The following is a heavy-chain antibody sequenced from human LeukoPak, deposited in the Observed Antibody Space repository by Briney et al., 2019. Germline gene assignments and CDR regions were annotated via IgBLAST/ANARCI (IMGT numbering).Heavy chain of an antibody. D-gene: IGHD3-22*01. CDR3: AGRITMIVVAPGAFDI. V-gene: IGHV3-53*04. CDR2: IYSGGST. Sequence: GGSLRLSCAASGFTVSSNYMSWVRQAPGEGLEWVSVIYSGGSTYYADSVKGRFTISRHNSKNTLYLQMNSLRAEDTAVYYCAGRITMIVVAPGAFDIWGQGTMVTVSS. J-gene: IGHJ3*02. CDR1: GFTVSSNY.